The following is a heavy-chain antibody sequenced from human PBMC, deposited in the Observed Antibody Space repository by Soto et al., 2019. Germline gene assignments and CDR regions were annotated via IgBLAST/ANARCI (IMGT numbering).Heavy chain of an antibody. D-gene: IGHD3-10*01. V-gene: IGHV4-31*03. Sequence: TSETLSLTCTVSGGSISSGGYYWSWIRQHPGKGLEWIGYIYYSGSTYYNPSLKSRVTISVDTSKNQFSLKLSSVTAADTAVYYCARGTMVRGVHSDGMDVWGQGTTVTVSS. CDR3: ARGTMVRGVHSDGMDV. CDR2: IYYSGST. J-gene: IGHJ6*02. CDR1: GGSISSGGYY.